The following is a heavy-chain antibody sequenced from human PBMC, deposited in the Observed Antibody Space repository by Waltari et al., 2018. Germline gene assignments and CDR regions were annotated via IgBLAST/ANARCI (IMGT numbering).Heavy chain of an antibody. D-gene: IGHD3-22*01. V-gene: IGHV3-48*01. CDR2: ISSSSSTI. CDR3: ARDLLVNYDSSGIDAFDI. Sequence: EVQLVESGGGLVQPGGSLRLSCAASGFTFSSYSMNWVRPAPGKGVEWVSYISSSSSTIYYADSVKGRFTISRDNAKNSLYLQMNSLRAEDTAVYYCARDLLVNYDSSGIDAFDIWGQGTMVTVSS. CDR1: GFTFSSYS. J-gene: IGHJ3*02.